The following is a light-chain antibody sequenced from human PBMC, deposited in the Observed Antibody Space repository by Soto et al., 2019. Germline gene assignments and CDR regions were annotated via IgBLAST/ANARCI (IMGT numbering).Light chain of an antibody. CDR2: GAS. CDR1: QGVGSD. Sequence: EIVMTQSPATLSVSPGERATLSCRASQGVGSDVAWYQQKPGQAPRRLLYGASTRATGIPARFSGSGSATEFTITISSLQSEDFAVYYCQQYKNWPPYTFGQGTNLEVK. J-gene: IGKJ2*01. CDR3: QQYKNWPPYT. V-gene: IGKV3-15*01.